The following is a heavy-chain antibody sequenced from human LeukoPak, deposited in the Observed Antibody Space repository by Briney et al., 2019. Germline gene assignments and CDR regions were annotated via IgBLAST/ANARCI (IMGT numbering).Heavy chain of an antibody. D-gene: IGHD5-12*01. V-gene: IGHV4-39*07. CDR2: IHSSGST. CDR3: AREGRWLRLRTTHSDYYYYGMDV. Sequence: SETLSLTCTVSGGSISSNHYYWGWIRQPPGKGLQWIGSIHSSGSTYSNPSLKSRVTISVDTSKNQSSLKLSSVTAADTAVYYCAREGRWLRLRTTHSDYYYYGMDVWGQGTTVTVSS. CDR1: GGSISSNHYY. J-gene: IGHJ6*02.